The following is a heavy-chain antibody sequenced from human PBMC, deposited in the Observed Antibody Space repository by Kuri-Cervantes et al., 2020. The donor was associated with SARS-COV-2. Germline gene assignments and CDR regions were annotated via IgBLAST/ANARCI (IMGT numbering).Heavy chain of an antibody. CDR2: IYTSGST. V-gene: IGHV4-4*07. Sequence: LRLSCTVSGGSISSYYWSWIWQPAGKGLEWIGRIYTSGSTNYNPSLKSRVTMSVDTSKNQFSLKLSSVTAADTAVYYCASGQREIVVVPTDMGMDVWGKGTTVTVSS. CDR1: GGSISSYY. CDR3: ASGQREIVVVPTDMGMDV. J-gene: IGHJ6*03. D-gene: IGHD2-2*01.